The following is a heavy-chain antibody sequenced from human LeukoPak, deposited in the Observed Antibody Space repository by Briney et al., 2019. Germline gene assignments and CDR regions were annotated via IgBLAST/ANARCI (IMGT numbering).Heavy chain of an antibody. Sequence: SETLSLTCTVSGGSISSSSYYWGWFRQPPGKGLEWIGYMYYSGSTNYNPSLKSRVTISVDTSKNQFSLKLSSVTAADTAVYYCARGGLSYYYMDVWGKGTTVTVSS. J-gene: IGHJ6*03. CDR1: GGSISSSSYY. V-gene: IGHV4-61*05. CDR2: MYYSGST. D-gene: IGHD3-16*01. CDR3: ARGGLSYYYMDV.